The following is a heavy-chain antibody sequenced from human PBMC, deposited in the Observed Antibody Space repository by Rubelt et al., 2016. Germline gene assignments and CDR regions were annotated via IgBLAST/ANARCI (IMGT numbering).Heavy chain of an antibody. CDR2: IHTRGST. J-gene: IGHJ3*02. CDR1: GDSISDYY. CDR3: ARGIVLMVYEDAFDI. Sequence: QVQLQESGPGLVKPSETLSLTCTVSGDSISDYYWNWIRQPAGKGPEWIGRIHTRGSTKYNPSLKSRVTMSVDTSKNQFSLRLTSVTASDTADYYCARGIVLMVYEDAFDIWGQGTRVTVSS. D-gene: IGHD2-8*01. V-gene: IGHV4-4*07.